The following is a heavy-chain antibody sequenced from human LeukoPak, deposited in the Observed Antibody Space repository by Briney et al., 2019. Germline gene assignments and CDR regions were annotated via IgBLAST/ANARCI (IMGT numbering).Heavy chain of an antibody. D-gene: IGHD2-15*01. CDR1: GFTFSSYA. CDR3: AKGVSSGGTKYYFDY. Sequence: PGGSLRLSCAASGFTFSSYAMSWVRQAPGKGLEWVSAISGSGGSTYYADSVKGRFTISRDNSKNTLYLQMNSLRAEDTAVYYCAKGVSSGGTKYYFDYWGQGTLVTVSS. CDR2: ISGSGGST. J-gene: IGHJ4*02. V-gene: IGHV3-23*01.